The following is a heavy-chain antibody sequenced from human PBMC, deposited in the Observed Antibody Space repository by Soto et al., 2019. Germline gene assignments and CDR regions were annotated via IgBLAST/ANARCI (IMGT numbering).Heavy chain of an antibody. Sequence: VGSLRLSCAASGFTFGDYWMSWVRQPPGKGLEWVAHMKKDGSEKYYVDSVKGRFTVSRDNTKNSLYLQMNSLRAEDTAVYYCAKLGSGYYTGLYFDYWGPGTLVTVSS. J-gene: IGHJ4*02. CDR3: AKLGSGYYTGLYFDY. V-gene: IGHV3-7*03. D-gene: IGHD3-3*01. CDR2: MKKDGSEK. CDR1: GFTFGDYW.